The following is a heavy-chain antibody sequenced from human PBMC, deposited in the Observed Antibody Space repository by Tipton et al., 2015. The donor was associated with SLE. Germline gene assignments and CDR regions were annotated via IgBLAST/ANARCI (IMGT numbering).Heavy chain of an antibody. V-gene: IGHV4-61*02. J-gene: IGHJ6*03. D-gene: IGHD6-13*01. CDR2: IYTSGST. Sequence: TLSLTCTVSGDSISSGSYYWSWIRQPAGKGPEWIGRIYTSGSTNYNPSLKSRVTISVDTSKNQFSLKLSSVTAADTAVYYCARAIAYQQLAPMDVWGKGTTVTVSS. CDR1: GDSISSGSYY. CDR3: ARAIAYQQLAPMDV.